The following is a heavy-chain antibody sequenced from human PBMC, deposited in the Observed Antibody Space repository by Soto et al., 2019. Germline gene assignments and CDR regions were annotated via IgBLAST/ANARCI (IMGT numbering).Heavy chain of an antibody. D-gene: IGHD3-16*02. J-gene: IGHJ6*02. V-gene: IGHV1-69*01. CDR1: GNTFSKYA. Sequence: QVQLVQPGAEVKKPGSSVKVSCKASGNTFSKYAISWVRQAPGQGLEWMGGLIPILGTAKYAQKFQGRVTITADESTRTAYMELSSVRFDDTAVYYCARDSHDYIWGSYRNGMDVWGQGTKVSVSS. CDR3: ARDSHDYIWGSYRNGMDV. CDR2: LIPILGTA.